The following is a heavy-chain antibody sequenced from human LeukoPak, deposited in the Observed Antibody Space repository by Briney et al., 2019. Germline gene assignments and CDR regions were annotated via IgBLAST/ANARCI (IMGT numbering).Heavy chain of an antibody. J-gene: IGHJ4*02. Sequence: SETLSLTCTVSGGSISSYYWSWIRQPAGKGLEWIGRIYTSGSTNYNPSLKSRVTMSVDTSKNQFPLKLSSVTAADTAVYYCARDLYCSGGSCDVPFDYWGQGTLVTVSS. V-gene: IGHV4-4*07. CDR1: GGSISSYY. CDR2: IYTSGST. CDR3: ARDLYCSGGSCDVPFDY. D-gene: IGHD2-15*01.